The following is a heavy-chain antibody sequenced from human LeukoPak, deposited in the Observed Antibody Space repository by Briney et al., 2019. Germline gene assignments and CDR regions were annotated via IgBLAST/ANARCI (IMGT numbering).Heavy chain of an antibody. Sequence: SETLSLTCIVSGDSISSGSFYWGWIRQPPGKGLEWIGYIYHSGSTYYNPSLKSRVTISVDRSKNQFSLKLSSVTAADTAVYYCARTPIKVAGTFDPWGQGTLVTVSS. CDR2: IYHSGST. J-gene: IGHJ5*02. CDR3: ARTPIKVAGTFDP. D-gene: IGHD6-19*01. CDR1: GDSISSGSFY. V-gene: IGHV4-30-2*01.